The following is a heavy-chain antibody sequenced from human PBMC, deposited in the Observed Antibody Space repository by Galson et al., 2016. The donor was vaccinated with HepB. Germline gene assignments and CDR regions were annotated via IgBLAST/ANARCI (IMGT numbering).Heavy chain of an antibody. Sequence: CAISGDSVSSNSAAWNWFRQSTSRGLEWLGRTYYRSKWYNDYRLSLKTRININADTSRNEVSLQLKSVTLEDTAVYYCARDFRMPFEVSHGVDDWGQGTLVSVSS. CDR2: TYYRSKWYN. J-gene: IGHJ4*02. D-gene: IGHD3-16*02. CDR1: GDSVSSNSAA. CDR3: ARDFRMPFEVSHGVDD. V-gene: IGHV6-1*01.